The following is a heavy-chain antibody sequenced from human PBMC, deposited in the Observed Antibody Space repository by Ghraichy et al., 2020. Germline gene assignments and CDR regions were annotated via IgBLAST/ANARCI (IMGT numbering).Heavy chain of an antibody. CDR2: ISSSSSYT. D-gene: IGHD6-13*01. CDR1: GFTFSDYY. J-gene: IGHJ4*02. CDR3: ARMEQQLVRAGFDY. Sequence: GGSLRLSCAASGFTFSDYYMSWIRQAPGKGLEWVSYISSSSSYTNYADSVKGRFTISRDNAKNSLYLQMNSLRAEDTAVYYCARMEQQLVRAGFDYWGQGTLVTVSS. V-gene: IGHV3-11*06.